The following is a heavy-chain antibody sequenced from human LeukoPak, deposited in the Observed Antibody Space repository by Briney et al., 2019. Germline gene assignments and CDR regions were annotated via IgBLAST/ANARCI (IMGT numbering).Heavy chain of an antibody. V-gene: IGHV1-46*01. J-gene: IGHJ4*02. Sequence: ASVKVSYKASGYTFTSYYMHWVRQAPGQGLEWMGIINPSGGSTSYAQKFQGRVTMTRDTSTSTVYMELSSLRSEDTAVYYCAREGLTTVTTTGLGYWGQGTLVTVSS. D-gene: IGHD4-11*01. CDR2: INPSGGST. CDR3: AREGLTTVTTTGLGY. CDR1: GYTFTSYY.